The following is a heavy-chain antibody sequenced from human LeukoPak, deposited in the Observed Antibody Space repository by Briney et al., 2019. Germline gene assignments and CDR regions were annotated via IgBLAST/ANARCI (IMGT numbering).Heavy chain of an antibody. D-gene: IGHD4-17*01. CDR3: ARAYSDYLIGDY. V-gene: IGHV1-2*02. J-gene: IGHJ4*02. CDR1: GYTFTGYY. Sequence: ASVKVSCKASGYTFTGYYMHWVRQAPGQGLEWMGWINPNSGGTNYAQKFQGRVTMTGDTSTRTVYMEASRLRFDDTAVYYCARAYSDYLIGDYWGQGTWSPSPQ. CDR2: INPNSGGT.